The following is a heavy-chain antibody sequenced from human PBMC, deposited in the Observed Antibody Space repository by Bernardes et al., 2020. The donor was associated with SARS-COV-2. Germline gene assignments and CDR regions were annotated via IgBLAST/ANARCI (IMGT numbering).Heavy chain of an antibody. J-gene: IGHJ4*02. V-gene: IGHV4-4*02. CDR3: ARGSDLLTGYFDY. CDR1: NDSISSRFW. Sequence: SETLSLTCTVSNDSISSRFWWSWFRQPPGKGLEWIADIFHTGATSYNPSLKTRVTILVDKSKNQFSLRLYSVTAADTAFYYCARGSDLLTGYFDYWGQGTLVTVSS. D-gene: IGHD3-9*01. CDR2: IFHTGAT.